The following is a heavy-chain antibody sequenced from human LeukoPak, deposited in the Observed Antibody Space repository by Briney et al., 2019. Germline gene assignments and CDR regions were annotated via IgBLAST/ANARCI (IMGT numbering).Heavy chain of an antibody. CDR1: GFTFSSYW. V-gene: IGHV3-7*01. CDR2: IKQDGSEK. J-gene: IGHJ4*02. D-gene: IGHD6-13*01. Sequence: GGSLRLSCAASGFTFSSYWMSWVRQAPGKGLEWVANIKQDGSEKYYVDSVKGRFTISRNNAKNSLYLQMNSLRAEDTAVYYCAARIAAATFDYWGQGTLVTVSS. CDR3: AARIAAATFDY.